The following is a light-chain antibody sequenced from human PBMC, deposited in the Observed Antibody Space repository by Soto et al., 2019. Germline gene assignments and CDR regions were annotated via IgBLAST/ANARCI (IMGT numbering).Light chain of an antibody. CDR3: QQTYSNLWT. CDR1: QTVSRY. V-gene: IGKV1-39*01. CDR2: AAS. J-gene: IGKJ1*01. Sequence: DIQLTQSPSSMSASVGDTVTITCRASQTVSRYLNWYQQKSGTAPKLLIYAASTLHTGVPSRFSGRGSGTDFTLTINNLQREDFADYFCQQTYSNLWTFGQGTKVDNK.